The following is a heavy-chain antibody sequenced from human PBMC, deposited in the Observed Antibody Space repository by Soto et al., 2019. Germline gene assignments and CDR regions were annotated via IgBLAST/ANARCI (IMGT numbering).Heavy chain of an antibody. CDR1: GDSVSSNSAA. Sequence: KQSQTLSLTCAISGDSVSSNSAAWNWIRQSPSRGLEWLGRTYYRSKWYNDYAVSVKSRITINPDTSKNQFSLQLNSVTPEDTAVYYCARDKEGGYSSGWYVDYWGQGTLVTVSS. D-gene: IGHD6-19*01. J-gene: IGHJ4*02. CDR2: TYYRSKWYN. V-gene: IGHV6-1*01. CDR3: ARDKEGGYSSGWYVDY.